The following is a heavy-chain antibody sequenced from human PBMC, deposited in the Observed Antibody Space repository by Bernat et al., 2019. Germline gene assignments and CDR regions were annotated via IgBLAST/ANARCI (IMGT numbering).Heavy chain of an antibody. V-gene: IGHV3-11*05. J-gene: IGHJ6*03. CDR2: ISSSSSYT. Sequence: LVRPGRSVKLSCSASGFTFSDYYMSLIRQAPVKGLDWVSSISSSSSYTNYADSVKGRFTISRDNAKNSLYLQMNSLRAEDTAVYYCARGTSTSAPYMDVWGKGTMV. CDR1: GFTFSDYY. CDR3: ARGTSTSAPYMDV.